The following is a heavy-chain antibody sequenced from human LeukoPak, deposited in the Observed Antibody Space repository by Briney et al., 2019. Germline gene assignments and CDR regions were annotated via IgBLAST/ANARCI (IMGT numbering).Heavy chain of an antibody. CDR2: IYPGDSDT. V-gene: IGHV5-51*01. Sequence: GESLKISCKGSGYRFSSSWIGWVRQMPGKGLEWMGIIYPGDSDTRYSPSFQGRVTISADTSISTAFLQWSSLRASDTAMYFCARKAPMAGDMDVWGKGTTVIVSS. CDR3: ARKAPMAGDMDV. D-gene: IGHD2-8*01. CDR1: GYRFSSSW. J-gene: IGHJ6*03.